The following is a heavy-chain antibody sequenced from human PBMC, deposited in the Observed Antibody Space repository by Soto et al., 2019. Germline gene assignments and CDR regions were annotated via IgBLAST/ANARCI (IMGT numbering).Heavy chain of an antibody. CDR1: GDSISNVNYC. Sequence: SETLSLTCTGSGDSISNVNYCWSWIRQPPDKGLEWIGHIYDGGSTYNNPSLTSRVTISVDTSKNQFSLKLSSVTAADTAVYYCARDVPDYYDSSGYGPDWFDPWGQGTLVTVSS. D-gene: IGHD3-22*01. CDR3: ARDVPDYYDSSGYGPDWFDP. CDR2: IYDGGST. J-gene: IGHJ5*02. V-gene: IGHV4-30-4*01.